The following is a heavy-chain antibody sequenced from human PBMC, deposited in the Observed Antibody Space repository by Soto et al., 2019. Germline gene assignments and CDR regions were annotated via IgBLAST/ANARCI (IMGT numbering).Heavy chain of an antibody. CDR2: IIPIFGTE. CDR3: ARVRDCSGGSCSSYYYYGMDV. CDR1: GGTFSSYA. D-gene: IGHD2-15*01. J-gene: IGHJ6*02. Sequence: QVQLVQSGAEVKKPGSSVKVSCKASGGTFSSYAISWVRQAPGQGLEWMGGIIPIFGTENYAQKFQGRVTITADESTNTAYMELSSRRSEDTALYYCARVRDCSGGSCSSYYYYGMDVWGQGTTVTVSS. V-gene: IGHV1-69*12.